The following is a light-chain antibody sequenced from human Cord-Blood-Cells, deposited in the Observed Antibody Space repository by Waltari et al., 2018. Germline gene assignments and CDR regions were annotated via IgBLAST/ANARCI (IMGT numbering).Light chain of an antibody. CDR3: QQYNNWPPWT. CDR2: GAS. V-gene: IGKV3-15*01. CDR1: QSVSSN. Sequence: EIVMTQLPATLSVSPGERATPSCRASQSVSSNLAWYQQKPGQAPRLLIYGASTRATGIPARFSGSGSGTEFTLTISSLQSEDFAVYYCQQYNNWPPWTVGQGTKVEIK. J-gene: IGKJ1*01.